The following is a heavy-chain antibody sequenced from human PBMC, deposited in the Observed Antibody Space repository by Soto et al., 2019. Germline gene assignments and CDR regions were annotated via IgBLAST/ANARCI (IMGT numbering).Heavy chain of an antibody. D-gene: IGHD6-6*01. CDR1: GFIFSNFG. J-gene: IGHJ6*02. CDR3: ARDTRTARASAMDV. V-gene: IGHV3-33*01. Sequence: QVQLVESGGGVVQPGRSLRLSCAASGFIFSNFGMHWVRQAPGKGLEWVAGVWYDGSNGASADSVKGRFTISRDNSKNTLYLQMTSLRAEDTAVYYCARDTRTARASAMDVWGQGTTVTVSS. CDR2: VWYDGSNG.